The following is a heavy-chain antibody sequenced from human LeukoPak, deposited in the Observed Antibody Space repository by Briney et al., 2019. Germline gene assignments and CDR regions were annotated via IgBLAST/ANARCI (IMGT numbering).Heavy chain of an antibody. CDR3: ARVVMATNYYYGMDV. Sequence: ASVKVSCKASGYTFTSYYMHWVRQAPGQGLEWMGIINPSGGSTSYAQEFQGRVTMTRDTSTSTVYMELSSLRSEDTAVYYCARVVMATNYYYGMDVWGQGATVTVSS. V-gene: IGHV1-46*01. J-gene: IGHJ6*02. CDR1: GYTFTSYY. D-gene: IGHD5-24*01. CDR2: INPSGGST.